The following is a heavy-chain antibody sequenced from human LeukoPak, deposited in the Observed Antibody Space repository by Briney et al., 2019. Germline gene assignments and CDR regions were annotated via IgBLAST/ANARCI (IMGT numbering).Heavy chain of an antibody. CDR3: AKDRVYTVTTNYFDY. CDR1: GFTFSNYV. CDR2: ISGSGGTT. V-gene: IGHV3-23*01. D-gene: IGHD4-17*01. J-gene: IGHJ4*02. Sequence: GGSLRLSCVAAGFTFSNYVMSWVRQAPGKGLEWVSSISGSGGTTYYGDSVKGRFSISRDNSRNTLYLQMNSLRAEDTAAYYCAKDRVYTVTTNYFDYWGQGTLVTVSS.